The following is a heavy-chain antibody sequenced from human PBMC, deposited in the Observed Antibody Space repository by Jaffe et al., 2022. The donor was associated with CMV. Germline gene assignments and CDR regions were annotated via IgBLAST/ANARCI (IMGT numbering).Heavy chain of an antibody. J-gene: IGHJ5*02. CDR1: GGSISSSSYY. CDR3: AKELWFGELFLGHGEFDP. V-gene: IGHV4-39*01. CDR2: IYYSGST. Sequence: QLQLQESGPGLVKPSETLSLTCTVSGGSISSSSYYWGWIRQPPGKGLEWIGSIYYSGSTYYNPSLKSRVTISVDTSKNQFSLKLSSVTAADTAVYYCAKELWFGELFLGHGEFDPWGQGTLVTVSS. D-gene: IGHD3-10*01.